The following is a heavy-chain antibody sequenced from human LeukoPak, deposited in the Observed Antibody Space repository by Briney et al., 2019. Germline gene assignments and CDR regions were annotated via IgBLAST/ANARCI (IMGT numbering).Heavy chain of an antibody. CDR3: ARDCAANQYWVEFET. D-gene: IGHD2-8*02. V-gene: IGHV3-66*03. Sequence: RGSLRLSCAVSRFRVSDYYMSCVRQAPGKGLEWVGLICVSGEAFYADFARGRFAISRDESENTLYLQMNSLRVEATAVYICARDCAANQYWVEFETSGQG. J-gene: IGHJ5*02. CDR1: RFRVSDYY. CDR2: ICVSGEA.